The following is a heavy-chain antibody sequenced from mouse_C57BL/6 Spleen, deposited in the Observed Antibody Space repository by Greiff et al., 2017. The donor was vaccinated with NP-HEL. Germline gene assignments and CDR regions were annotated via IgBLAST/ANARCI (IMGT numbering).Heavy chain of an antibody. D-gene: IGHD2-3*01. CDR1: GYTFTDYE. CDR2: IDPETGGT. Sequence: VQLQQSGAELVRPGASVTLSCKASGYTFTDYEMHWVKQTPVHGLEWIGAIDPETGGTAYNQKFKGKAILTADKSSSTAYMELRSLTSEDSAVYYCTRSRYDGYPWFAYWGQGTLVTVSA. J-gene: IGHJ3*01. V-gene: IGHV1-15*01. CDR3: TRSRYDGYPWFAY.